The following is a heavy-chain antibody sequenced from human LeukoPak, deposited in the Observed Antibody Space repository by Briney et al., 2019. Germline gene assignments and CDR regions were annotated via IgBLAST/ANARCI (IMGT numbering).Heavy chain of an antibody. CDR2: IYYSGST. CDR3: ARGAVTMIPKGAFDI. D-gene: IGHD3-22*01. Sequence: PSETLSLTCTVSGGSISSGGYYWSWIRQHPGKGLEWIGYIYYSGSTYYNPSLKSRVTISVDTSKNQFSLKPSSVTAADTAVYYCARGAVTMIPKGAFDIWGQGTMVTVSS. V-gene: IGHV4-31*03. CDR1: GGSISSGGYY. J-gene: IGHJ3*02.